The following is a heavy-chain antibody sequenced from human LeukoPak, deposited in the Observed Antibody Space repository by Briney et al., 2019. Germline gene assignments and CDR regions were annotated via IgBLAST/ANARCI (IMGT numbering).Heavy chain of an antibody. J-gene: IGHJ4*02. Sequence: SETLSLTCTVSGGSISSYYWSWIRQPPGKGLEWIGYIYYSGSTNYNPSLKSRVTISVDTSKNQFSLKLSSVTAADTAVYYCARHSPPGHQEPDLDYWGQGTLVTVSS. CDR1: GGSISSYY. D-gene: IGHD1-14*01. V-gene: IGHV4-59*08. CDR2: IYYSGST. CDR3: ARHSPPGHQEPDLDY.